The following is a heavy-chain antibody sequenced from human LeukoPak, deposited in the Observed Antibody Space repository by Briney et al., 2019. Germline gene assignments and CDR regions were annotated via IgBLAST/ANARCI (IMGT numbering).Heavy chain of an antibody. CDR3: ARVDTAMVKSVWFDP. CDR1: GGSISSGDYY. Sequence: PSETLSLTCTVSGGSISSGDYYWRWIRQPRGKGLEWIGYIYYSGSTYYNPSLKSRVTISVDTSKNQFSLKLSSVTAADTAVYYCARVDTAMVKSVWFDPWGQGTLVTVSS. CDR2: IYYSGST. V-gene: IGHV4-30-4*08. D-gene: IGHD5-18*01. J-gene: IGHJ5*02.